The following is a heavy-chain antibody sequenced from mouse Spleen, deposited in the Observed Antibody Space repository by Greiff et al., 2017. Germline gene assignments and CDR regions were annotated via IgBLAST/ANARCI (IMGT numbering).Heavy chain of an antibody. CDR3: ATTMVTTFYFDY. CDR2: ISSGGGNT. CDR1: GFTFSSYA. V-gene: IGHV5-9*04. Sequence: EVKLMESGGGLVKLGGSLKLSCAASGFTFSSYAMSWVRQTPEKRLEWVATISSGGGNTYYPDSVKGRFTISRDNAKNTLYLQMSSLKSEDTAMYYCATTMVTTFYFDYWGQGTTLTVSS. D-gene: IGHD2-1*01. J-gene: IGHJ2*01.